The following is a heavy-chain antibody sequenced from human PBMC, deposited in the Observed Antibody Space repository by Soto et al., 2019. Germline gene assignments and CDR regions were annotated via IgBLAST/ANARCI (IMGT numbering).Heavy chain of an antibody. V-gene: IGHV3-15*07. CDR1: GFTFSSVW. CDR2: IKTKSDGGPT. CDR3: TRNDAFDI. J-gene: IGHJ3*02. Sequence: EVQLVESGGGLVKPGGSLRLSCVASGFTFSSVWMNWVRQAPGKGLEWVGRIKTKSDGGPTDYAAPVKGRFTISRDDSKNTVYLQMNSLKTEETALYYCTRNDAFDIWGQGKMVTVSS.